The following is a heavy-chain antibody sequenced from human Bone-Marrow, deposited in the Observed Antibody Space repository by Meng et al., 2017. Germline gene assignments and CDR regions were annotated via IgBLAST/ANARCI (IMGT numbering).Heavy chain of an antibody. CDR2: IERNSDGGTI. D-gene: IGHD6-13*01. V-gene: IGHV3-15*04. Sequence: GESLKISCVASGLRFTDAWISWVRQALGKGLEWVGRIERNSDGGTIHYAAPVKGRFTISRDDSRNTLYLHMDSLINEDTGVYFCATGAAAADHWGQGTPVTVSS. J-gene: IGHJ4*02. CDR1: GLRFTDAW. CDR3: ATGAAAADH.